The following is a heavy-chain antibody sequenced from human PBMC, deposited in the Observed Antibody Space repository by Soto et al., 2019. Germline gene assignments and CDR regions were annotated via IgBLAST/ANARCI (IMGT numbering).Heavy chain of an antibody. CDR2: ISYDGSNK. V-gene: IGHV3-30*03. Sequence: GGSLRLSCAASGFTFSSYGMHWVRQAPGKGLEWVAVISYDGSNKYYADSVKGRFTISRDNSKNTLYLQMNSLRAEDTAVYYCATFPSIRFLEWLFPETNMDVWGKGTTVTVSS. CDR3: ATFPSIRFLEWLFPETNMDV. CDR1: GFTFSSYG. D-gene: IGHD3-3*01. J-gene: IGHJ6*03.